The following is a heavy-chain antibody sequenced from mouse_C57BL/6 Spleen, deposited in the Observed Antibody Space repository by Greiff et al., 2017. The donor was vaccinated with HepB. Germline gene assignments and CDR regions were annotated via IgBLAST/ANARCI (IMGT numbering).Heavy chain of an antibody. J-gene: IGHJ1*03. CDR3: ARGDDYAVFYWYFDV. D-gene: IGHD2-4*01. V-gene: IGHV1-81*01. CDR1: GYTFTSYG. Sequence: VQLQQSGAELARPGASVKLSCKASGYTFTSYGISWVKQRTGQGLEWIGEIYPRSGNTYYNEKFKGKATLTADKSSSTAYMELRSLTSEDSAVYFCARGDDYAVFYWYFDVWGTGTTVTVSS. CDR2: IYPRSGNT.